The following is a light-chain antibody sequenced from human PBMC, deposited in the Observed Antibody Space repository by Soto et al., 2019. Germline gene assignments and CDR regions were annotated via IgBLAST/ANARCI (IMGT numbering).Light chain of an antibody. V-gene: IGLV1-40*01. Sequence: VLTQPPSVSGAPGQRVTISCAGSSSNIGAGYDVHWYQHLPGRAPKLLNYGNNNRPSGVPDRFSASKSGTSASLAVTGLQAEDEADYYCQSFDRTLIGSVFRTGTKVTVL. CDR1: SSNIGAGYD. J-gene: IGLJ1*01. CDR3: QSFDRTLIGSV. CDR2: GNN.